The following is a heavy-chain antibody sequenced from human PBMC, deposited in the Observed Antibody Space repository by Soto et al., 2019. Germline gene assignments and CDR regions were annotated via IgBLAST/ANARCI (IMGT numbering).Heavy chain of an antibody. CDR3: ARDQNFWSGYPELAPGDYYYYMDV. D-gene: IGHD3-3*01. V-gene: IGHV1-69*04. CDR2: IIPILGIA. J-gene: IGHJ6*03. CDR1: GGTFSSYT. Sequence: GASVKVSCKASGGTFSSYTISWVRQAPGQRLEWMGKIIPILGIANYAQKFQGRVTITADKSTSTAYMELSSLRSEDTAVYYCARDQNFWSGYPELAPGDYYYYMDVWGKGTTVTVSS.